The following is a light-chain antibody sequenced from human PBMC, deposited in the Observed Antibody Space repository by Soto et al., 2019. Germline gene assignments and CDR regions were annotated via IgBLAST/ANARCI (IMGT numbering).Light chain of an antibody. Sequence: EIVLTQSPATLSLSPWERATLSCRASQSVSSYLAWSQQKPGQAPRLLMYEASNRATGIPARFSGGGSGTDCTLTISSLQPADVATYYCQQSYSTPRTFGQGTKVDIK. CDR3: QQSYSTPRT. V-gene: IGKV3-11*01. CDR2: EAS. CDR1: QSVSSY. J-gene: IGKJ1*01.